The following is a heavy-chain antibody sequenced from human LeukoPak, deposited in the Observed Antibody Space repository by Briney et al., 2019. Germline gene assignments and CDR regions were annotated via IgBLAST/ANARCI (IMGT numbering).Heavy chain of an antibody. D-gene: IGHD3-22*01. CDR1: GGSISSSIYY. Sequence: SETLSLTCTVSGGSISSSIYYWGWIRQPPGKGLEFLGTTHYSGTTYYNPSLKSRVTISLNTSKNQFSLKLSSVTAADTAVYYCARVGNYSDSSGSLYYFHYWGQGTLVTVSS. CDR3: ARVGNYSDSSGSLYYFHY. J-gene: IGHJ4*02. CDR2: THYSGTT. V-gene: IGHV4-39*01.